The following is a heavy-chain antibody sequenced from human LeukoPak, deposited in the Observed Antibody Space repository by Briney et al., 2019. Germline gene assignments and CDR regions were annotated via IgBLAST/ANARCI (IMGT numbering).Heavy chain of an antibody. CDR2: IKEDGFEI. V-gene: IGHV3-7*01. CDR3: ARKWNGGFDI. J-gene: IGHJ3*02. Sequence: TGGSLRLSCAASGFTLSSYWMSWVRQAPGKGLEWVASIKEDGFEIYYVDSVKGRFTISRDNAKNSLSLQMNSLRAEDTAVYYCARKWNGGFDIWSQGTMVTVSS. CDR1: GFTLSSYW. D-gene: IGHD1-1*01.